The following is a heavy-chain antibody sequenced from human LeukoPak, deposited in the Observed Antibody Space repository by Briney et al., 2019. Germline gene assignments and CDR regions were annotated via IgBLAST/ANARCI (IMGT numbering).Heavy chain of an antibody. J-gene: IGHJ6*03. Sequence: SETLSLTCTVSGGSISSTTYYWGWIRQPPGKGLEWIGSIYHSGSTYYNPYLKSRVTISVDTSKNQFSLKLSSVTAADTAVYYCATVRKSKRYCSSTSCYDYYYYYYMDVWGKGTTVTVSS. V-gene: IGHV4-39*07. CDR2: IYHSGST. D-gene: IGHD2-2*01. CDR1: GGSISSTTYY. CDR3: ATVRKSKRYCSSTSCYDYYYYYYMDV.